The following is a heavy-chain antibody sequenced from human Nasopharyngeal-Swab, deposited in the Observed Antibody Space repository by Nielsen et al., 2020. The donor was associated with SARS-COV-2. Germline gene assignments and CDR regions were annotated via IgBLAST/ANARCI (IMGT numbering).Heavy chain of an antibody. D-gene: IGHD2-15*01. Sequence: ASVKVSCKASGYTFTSYDINWVRQATGQGLEWMGWMHPNSGNTGYAQKFQGRVTMTRNTSISTAYMELSSLRSEDTAVYYCARGRRSVVVVVALPYYYYYMDVWGKGTTVTVSS. V-gene: IGHV1-8*01. CDR1: GYTFTSYD. J-gene: IGHJ6*03. CDR3: ARGRRSVVVVVALPYYYYYMDV. CDR2: MHPNSGNT.